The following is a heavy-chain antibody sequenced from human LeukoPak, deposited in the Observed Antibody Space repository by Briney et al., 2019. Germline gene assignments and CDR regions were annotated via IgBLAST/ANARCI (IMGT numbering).Heavy chain of an antibody. Sequence: PGRSLRLSCAASGFTFSSYAMHWVRQAPGKGLEWVAVISYDGSNKYYADSVKGRFTISRDNSKNTLYLQKNSLRAEDTAVYYCARSVDGSGSYGDYWGQGTLVTVSS. D-gene: IGHD3-10*01. J-gene: IGHJ4*02. CDR3: ARSVDGSGSYGDY. CDR2: ISYDGSNK. V-gene: IGHV3-30-3*01. CDR1: GFTFSSYA.